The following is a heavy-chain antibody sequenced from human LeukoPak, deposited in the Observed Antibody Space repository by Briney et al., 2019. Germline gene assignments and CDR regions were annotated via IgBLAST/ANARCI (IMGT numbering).Heavy chain of an antibody. V-gene: IGHV4-39*07. Sequence: SETLSLTCTVSGGSISSSSYYWGWIRQPPGKGLEWIGSIYYSGSTYYNPPLKSRVTISVDTSKNQFSLKLSSVTAADTAVYYCARVVTTNRIVDYWGQGTLVTVSS. CDR3: ARVVTTNRIVDY. J-gene: IGHJ4*02. CDR2: IYYSGST. D-gene: IGHD4-17*01. CDR1: GGSISSSSYY.